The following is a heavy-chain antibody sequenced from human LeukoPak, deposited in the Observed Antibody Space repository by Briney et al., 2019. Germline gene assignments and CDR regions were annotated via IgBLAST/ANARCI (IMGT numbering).Heavy chain of an antibody. D-gene: IGHD6-13*01. V-gene: IGHV4-34*01. J-gene: IGHJ3*02. CDR1: GGSFSGYY. Sequence: SETLSLTCAVYGGSFSGYYWSWIRQPPGKGLEWIGEINHSGSTNYNPSLKSRVTISVDTSKNQFSLKLSSVTAADTAVYYCASGTGYSSSWSTRGAFDIWGQGTMVTASS. CDR2: INHSGST. CDR3: ASGTGYSSSWSTRGAFDI.